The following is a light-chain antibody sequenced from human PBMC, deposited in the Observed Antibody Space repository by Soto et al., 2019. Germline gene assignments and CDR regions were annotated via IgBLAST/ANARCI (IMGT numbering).Light chain of an antibody. CDR1: QGLYNN. V-gene: IGKV3-15*01. CDR3: QQYNKWPPFT. Sequence: EIVMTQSPATLSVSPGERATLSCRASQGLYNNLAWYQHKPGQAPRLLIYDASTRATGIPARFSGSGSGTEFTLTISSLQSEDFAVYYCQQYNKWPPFTFGGGTKVEIK. CDR2: DAS. J-gene: IGKJ4*01.